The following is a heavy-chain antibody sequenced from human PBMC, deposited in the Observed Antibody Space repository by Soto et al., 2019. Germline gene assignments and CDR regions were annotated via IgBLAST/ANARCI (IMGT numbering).Heavy chain of an antibody. CDR3: TTDLPSSSAWANDF. Sequence: EVPLGDSGGGLVQPGGSLRLPCAASGFTFSDAWMNWVRQAPGKGLEWVARIMYKNDAESTNYAAPVKGRFTISRDDSKNTLFLQMDSLKTEDTAIYYCTTDLPSSSAWANDFWGQGTLVTVSS. D-gene: IGHD3-22*01. J-gene: IGHJ4*02. V-gene: IGHV3-15*07. CDR2: IMYKNDAEST. CDR1: GFTFSDAW.